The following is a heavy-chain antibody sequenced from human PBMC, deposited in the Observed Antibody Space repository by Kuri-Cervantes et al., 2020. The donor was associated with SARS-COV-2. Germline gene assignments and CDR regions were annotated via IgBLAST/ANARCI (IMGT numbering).Heavy chain of an antibody. CDR1: GGSVSSGSHY. D-gene: IGHD2-15*01. Sequence: SETLSLTCIVSGGSVSSGSHYWSWIRQPPGKGLEWIGYIYYSGSTNYNPSLKSRVTISVDTSKNQFSLKLSSVTAADTAVYYCARGRGEGYCSGGSCYPGGKYYYYYYGMDVWGQGTTVTVSS. J-gene: IGHJ6*02. CDR2: IYYSGST. V-gene: IGHV4-61*01. CDR3: ARGRGEGYCSGGSCYPGGKYYYYYYGMDV.